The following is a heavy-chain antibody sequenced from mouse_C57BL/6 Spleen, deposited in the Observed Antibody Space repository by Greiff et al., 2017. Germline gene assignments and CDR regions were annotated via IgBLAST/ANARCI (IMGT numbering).Heavy chain of an antibody. CDR3: ARGGAKAFDY. CDR1: GYTFTSYW. CDR2: IDPSDSYT. D-gene: IGHD3-3*01. J-gene: IGHJ2*01. V-gene: IGHV1-69*01. Sequence: QVQLQQPGAELVMPGASVKLSCKASGYTFTSYWMHWVKQRPGQGLEWIGEIDPSDSYTNYNQQFKGKSTLSVAKSSTTAYMQLSSLTSEDSAVYSCARGGAKAFDYGGQGSTLTVSS.